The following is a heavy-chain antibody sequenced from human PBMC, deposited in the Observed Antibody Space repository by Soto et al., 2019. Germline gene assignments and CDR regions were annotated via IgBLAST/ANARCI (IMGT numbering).Heavy chain of an antibody. CDR3: ARHPRQNYYYGMDV. CDR2: IIPIFGTA. J-gene: IGHJ6*02. V-gene: IGHV1-69*12. Sequence: QVQLVQSGAEVKKPGSSVKVSCKASGGTFSSYAISXVRXXXXXXXXWMGGIIPIFGTANYAQKFQGRVTITADESTSTAYMELSSLRSEDTAVYYCARHPRQNYYYGMDVWGQGTTVTVSS. CDR1: GGTFSSYA.